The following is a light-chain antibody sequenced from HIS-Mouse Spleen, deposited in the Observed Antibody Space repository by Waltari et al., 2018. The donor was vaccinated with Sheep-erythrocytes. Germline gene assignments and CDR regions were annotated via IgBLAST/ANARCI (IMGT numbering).Light chain of an antibody. CDR3: LQDYNYPLT. J-gene: IGKJ4*01. Sequence: IQMTQSPSSLSASVGDRVTITCRASQGIRNDLGWYQQKPGKSPKLLIYAASSVHSGVPSRFSRSGSGTDFTLTISSLQPEDFATYYCLQDYNYPLTFGGGTKVEIK. CDR1: QGIRND. CDR2: AAS. V-gene: IGKV1-6*01.